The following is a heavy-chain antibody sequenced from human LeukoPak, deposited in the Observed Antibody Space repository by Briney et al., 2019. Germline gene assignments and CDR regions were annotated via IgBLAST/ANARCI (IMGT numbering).Heavy chain of an antibody. CDR3: ARADYGGNSGWFDP. V-gene: IGHV3-11*04. D-gene: IGHD4-23*01. Sequence: PGGSLRLSCAASGFTFSDYYMSWIRQAPGKGPEWVSYISSSGSTIYYADSVKGRFTISRDNAKNSLYLQMNSLRAEDTAVYYCARADYGGNSGWFDPWGQGTLVTVSS. CDR1: GFTFSDYY. J-gene: IGHJ5*02. CDR2: ISSSGSTI.